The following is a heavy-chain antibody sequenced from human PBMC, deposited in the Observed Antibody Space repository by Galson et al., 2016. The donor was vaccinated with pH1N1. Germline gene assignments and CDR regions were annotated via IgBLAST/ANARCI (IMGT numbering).Heavy chain of an antibody. Sequence: QSGAEVKKPGSSVKVSCKASGGTFRSNAISWVRQAPGQGLEWMGGIIAIFRTANYARKFQDRVTITADEFMTSAYMDLSSLTSEDTAVYYCARATFCGGDCSSGEGHWGQGTLITVSS. CDR1: GGTFRSNA. J-gene: IGHJ4*02. CDR2: IIAIFRTA. CDR3: ARATFCGGDCSSGEGH. D-gene: IGHD2-21*02. V-gene: IGHV1-69*13.